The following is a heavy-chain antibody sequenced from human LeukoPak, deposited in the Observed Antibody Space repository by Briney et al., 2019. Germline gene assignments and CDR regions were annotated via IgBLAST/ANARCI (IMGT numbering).Heavy chain of an antibody. D-gene: IGHD6-13*01. CDR2: IIPILGIA. J-gene: IGHJ5*02. CDR1: GGTFSSYA. V-gene: IGHV1-69*04. Sequence: SVKVSCKASGGTFSSYAISWVRQAPGQGLEWMGRIIPILGIANYAQKSQGRVTITADKSTSTAYMELSSLTSEDTAVYYCARDHSGSSSWFEAHWFDPWGQGTLVTVSS. CDR3: ARDHSGSSSWFEAHWFDP.